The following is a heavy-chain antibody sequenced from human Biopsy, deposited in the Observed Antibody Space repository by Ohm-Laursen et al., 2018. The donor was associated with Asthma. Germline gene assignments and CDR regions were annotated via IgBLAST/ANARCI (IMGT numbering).Heavy chain of an antibody. CDR2: ISKDASTQ. CDR3: VRDGTDDAFDI. CDR1: GFSFSNFA. Sequence: SLTLSCAATGFSFSNFAIHWVRQDPGKGLEWVGVISKDASTQDYADSVKGRFTMARDNSKNTLDLQMNSLREEDTAVYYCVRDGTDDAFDIWGQGTVVSVSS. J-gene: IGHJ3*02. D-gene: IGHD1-1*01. V-gene: IGHV3-30*01.